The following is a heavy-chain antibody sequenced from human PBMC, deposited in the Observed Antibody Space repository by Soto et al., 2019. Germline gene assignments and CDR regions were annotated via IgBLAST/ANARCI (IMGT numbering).Heavy chain of an antibody. V-gene: IGHV3-15*07. CDR1: SVSNAW. CDR3: TTPPPRRWLQPRPIY. Sequence: SVSNAWMNWVRQAPGKGLEWVGRIKSKTDGGTTDYAAPVKGRFTISRDDSKNTLYLQMNSLKTEDTAVYYCTTPPPRRWLQPRPIYWGQGTLVTVSS. D-gene: IGHD5-12*01. J-gene: IGHJ4*02. CDR2: IKSKTDGGTT.